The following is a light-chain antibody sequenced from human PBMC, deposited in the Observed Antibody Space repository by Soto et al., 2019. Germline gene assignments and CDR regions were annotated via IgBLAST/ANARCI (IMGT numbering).Light chain of an antibody. CDR1: SSDVGDYNY. V-gene: IGLV2-14*03. J-gene: IGLJ3*02. CDR2: DVS. Sequence: QSALTQAASVSGSPGQSITISCTGASSDVGDYNYVSWYQHHPGKAPKLVIYDVSSRPSGVSGRFSGSKSGNTASLTISGLQAQDEADYYCSSYATSSTLEWVFGGGTKLTVL. CDR3: SSYATSSTLEWV.